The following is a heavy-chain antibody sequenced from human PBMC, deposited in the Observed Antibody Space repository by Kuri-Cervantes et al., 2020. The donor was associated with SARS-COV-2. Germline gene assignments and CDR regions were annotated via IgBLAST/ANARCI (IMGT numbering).Heavy chain of an antibody. J-gene: IGHJ6*02. CDR1: GGTFSSYA. V-gene: IGHV1-69*06. Sequence: SVKVSCKASGGTFSSYAISWVRQAPGQGLEWMGGIIPIFGTANYAQKFQGRVTITADKSTSTAYMELRSLRSDDTAVYYCARVEVTIFGVVIYGMDVWGQGTTVTVSS. D-gene: IGHD3-3*01. CDR2: IIPIFGTA. CDR3: ARVEVTIFGVVIYGMDV.